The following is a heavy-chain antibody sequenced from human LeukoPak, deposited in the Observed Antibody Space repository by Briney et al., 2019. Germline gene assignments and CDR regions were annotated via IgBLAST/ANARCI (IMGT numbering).Heavy chain of an antibody. D-gene: IGHD6-19*01. Sequence: PSETLSLTCAVYGGSFSGYYWSWVRQAPGKGLEWVSVIYSGGSTYYADSVKGRFTISRDNSKNTLYLQMNSLRAEDTAVYYCAREETGYSSGWYSFDYWGQGTLVTVSS. CDR1: GGSFSGYY. J-gene: IGHJ4*02. CDR3: AREETGYSSGWYSFDY. CDR2: IYSGGST. V-gene: IGHV3-53*05.